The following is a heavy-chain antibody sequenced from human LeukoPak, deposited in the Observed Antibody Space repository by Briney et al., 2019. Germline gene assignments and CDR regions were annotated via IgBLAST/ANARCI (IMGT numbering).Heavy chain of an antibody. CDR3: ARPKRRLPCFDY. J-gene: IGHJ4*02. D-gene: IGHD4-11*01. CDR1: GGSFSGYY. Sequence: SETLSLTCAVYGGSFSGYYWSWIRQPPGKGLEWIGEINHSGSTNYNPSLKSRVTISVDTSKNQFSLTLSSVTAADTAVYYCARPKRRLPCFDYWGQGTLVTVSS. V-gene: IGHV4-34*01. CDR2: INHSGST.